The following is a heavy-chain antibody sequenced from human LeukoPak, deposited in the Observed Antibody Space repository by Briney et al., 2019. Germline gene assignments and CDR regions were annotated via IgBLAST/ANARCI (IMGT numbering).Heavy chain of an antibody. CDR3: ARDRTYYDILGAFDI. Sequence: GGSLRLSCAASGFTFSSYEMNWVRQAPGKGLEWVSYISSSGSTIYCADSVKGRFTISRDNAKNSLYLQMNSLRAEDTAVYYCARDRTYYDILGAFDIWGQGTMVTVSS. CDR1: GFTFSSYE. J-gene: IGHJ3*02. V-gene: IGHV3-48*03. D-gene: IGHD3-9*01. CDR2: ISSSGSTI.